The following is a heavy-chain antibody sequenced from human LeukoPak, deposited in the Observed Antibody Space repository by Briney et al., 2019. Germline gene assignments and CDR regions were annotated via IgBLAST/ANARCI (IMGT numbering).Heavy chain of an antibody. CDR2: ISSSSSYI. D-gene: IGHD3-10*01. Sequence: GGSLRLSCGASGFTFSSHWMSWVRQAPGKGLEWVSSISSSSSYIYYADSVKGRFTISRDNAKNSLYLQMNSLRAEDTAVYFCAKRGVVIRGILVIGYHQEAYHYDFWGQGVLVTVSS. CDR1: GFTFSSHW. J-gene: IGHJ4*02. CDR3: AKRGVVIRGILVIGYHQEAYHYDF. V-gene: IGHV3-21*04.